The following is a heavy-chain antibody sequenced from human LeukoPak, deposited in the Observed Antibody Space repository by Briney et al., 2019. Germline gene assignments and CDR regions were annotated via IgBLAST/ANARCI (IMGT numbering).Heavy chain of an antibody. Sequence: GGSLRLSCAASGFIFSSYSMNWVRQAPGKGLEWVSYISSSGSTIHYADPVKGRFTISRDSAKKSLYLQMNSLRVEDTAVYYCARGSHYGMDVWGQGATVTVSS. CDR2: ISSSGSTI. CDR3: ARGSHYGMDV. CDR1: GFIFSSYS. V-gene: IGHV3-48*01. J-gene: IGHJ6*02.